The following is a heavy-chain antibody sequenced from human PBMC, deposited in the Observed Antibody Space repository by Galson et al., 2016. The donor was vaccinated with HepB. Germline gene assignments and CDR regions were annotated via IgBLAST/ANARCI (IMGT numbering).Heavy chain of an antibody. D-gene: IGHD6-19*01. J-gene: IGHJ4*02. V-gene: IGHV1-18*01. CDR3: ARDLVDSSGWVDY. CDR1: GYTFTSYA. CDR2: IDTKNGNT. Sequence: SVKVSCKASGYTFTSYAINWVRQAPGQSLEWMGWIDTKNGNTVYARKLQGRVTMTTDTSTNTAYMELTSLRSGDTAVYYCARDLVDSSGWVDYWGQGTLVTVSS.